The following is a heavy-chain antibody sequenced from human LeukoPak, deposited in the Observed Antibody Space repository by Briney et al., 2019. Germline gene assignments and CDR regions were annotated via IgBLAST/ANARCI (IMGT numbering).Heavy chain of an antibody. CDR1: GFTFSSYW. D-gene: IGHD2-15*01. V-gene: IGHV3-7*01. Sequence: PGGSLRLSCAASGFTFSSYWMSWVRQAPGKGLEWVANIKQDGSEKYYVDSVKGRFTISRDNAKNSLYLQMNSLRAEDTAVYYCARLYCSGGSCYGGISETSLGDNWFDPWGQGTLVTVSS. CDR2: IKQDGSEK. CDR3: ARLYCSGGSCYGGISETSLGDNWFDP. J-gene: IGHJ5*02.